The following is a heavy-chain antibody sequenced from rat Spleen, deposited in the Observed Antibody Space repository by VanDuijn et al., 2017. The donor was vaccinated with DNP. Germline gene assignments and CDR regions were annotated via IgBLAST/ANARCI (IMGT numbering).Heavy chain of an antibody. CDR2: INTGSGGT. V-gene: IGHV1-43*01. CDR3: ATLNYYASLSGYFDY. J-gene: IGHJ2*01. CDR1: GYTFTNYY. D-gene: IGHD1-12*01. Sequence: QVQLQQSGAELAKPGSSVKISCKASGYTFTNYYISWIKQTTGQGLEYIGYINTGSGGTNYNEKFKGKATLTVDKSSSTAFMQLSSLTPDDSAVYYCATLNYYASLSGYFDYWGQGVMVTVSS.